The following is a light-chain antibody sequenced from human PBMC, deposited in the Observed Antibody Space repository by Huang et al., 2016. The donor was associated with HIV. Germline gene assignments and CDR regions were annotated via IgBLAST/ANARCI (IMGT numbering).Light chain of an antibody. CDR2: DAS. Sequence: DIQMTQSPSSLSASVGDRVTITCQASQDISNYLNWCQQKPGKAPKLLIYDASNLETGVPSRFSGSGSGTDFTLTISSLQPEDIATYYCQQYDNHTWTFGQGTKVEIK. V-gene: IGKV1-33*01. CDR3: QQYDNHTWT. J-gene: IGKJ1*01. CDR1: QDISNY.